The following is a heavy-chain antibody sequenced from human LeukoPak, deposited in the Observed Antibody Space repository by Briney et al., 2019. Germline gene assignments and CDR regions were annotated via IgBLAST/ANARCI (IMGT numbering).Heavy chain of an antibody. CDR1: GFTFSSYE. CDR2: ISSSGSFI. J-gene: IGHJ5*02. D-gene: IGHD1-26*01. Sequence: GSLRLSCAASGFTFSSYEMNWVRQAPGKGLEWVSYISSSGSFIHYADSEKGRFTISRDNTKNSLYLQMNSLRAEDTAVYYCARHPIVGPNHWGQGTLVTVSS. CDR3: ARHPIVGPNH. V-gene: IGHV3-48*03.